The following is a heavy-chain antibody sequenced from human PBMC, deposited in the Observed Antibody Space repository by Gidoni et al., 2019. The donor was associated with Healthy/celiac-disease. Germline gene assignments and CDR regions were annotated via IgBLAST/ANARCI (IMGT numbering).Heavy chain of an antibody. J-gene: IGHJ6*03. CDR3: ARKYCSSTSCYWEGNYYYYYYMDV. CDR2: ISSSGSTI. Sequence: EVQLVESGGGLVQPGGSLRLPCAASGCTFSSYEMNWVRQAPGKGLELVSYISSSGSTIYYADSVKGRFTISRDNAKNSLYLQMNSLRAEDTAVYYCARKYCSSTSCYWEGNYYYYYYMDVWGKGTTVTVSS. V-gene: IGHV3-48*03. D-gene: IGHD2-2*01. CDR1: GCTFSSYE.